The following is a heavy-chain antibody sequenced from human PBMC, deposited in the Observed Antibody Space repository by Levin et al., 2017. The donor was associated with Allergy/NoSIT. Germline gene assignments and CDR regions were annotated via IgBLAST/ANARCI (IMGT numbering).Heavy chain of an antibody. J-gene: IGHJ3*02. CDR2: IWYDGSNK. V-gene: IGHV3-33*01. Sequence: GGSLRLSCAASGFTFSSYGMHWVRQAPGKGLEWVAVIWYDGSNKYYADSVKGRFTISRDNSKNTLYLQMNSLRAEDTAVYYCARQFAIFGVAVDAFDIWGQGTMVTVSS. CDR1: GFTFSSYG. D-gene: IGHD3-3*01. CDR3: ARQFAIFGVAVDAFDI.